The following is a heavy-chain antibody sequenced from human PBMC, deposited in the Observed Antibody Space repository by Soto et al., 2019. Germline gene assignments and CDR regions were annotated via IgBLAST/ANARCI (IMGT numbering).Heavy chain of an antibody. CDR1: GFTFSSYG. CDR3: ARAYVVPQHWEIIDY. J-gene: IGHJ4*02. D-gene: IGHD2-8*01. CDR2: IWYDGSNK. V-gene: IGHV3-33*01. Sequence: QVQLVESGGGVVQPGRSLRLPCAASGFTFSSYGMHWVRQAPGKGLEWVAVIWYDGSNKYYADSVKGRFTISRDNSKNTLYLQMNSLRAEDTAVYYCARAYVVPQHWEIIDYWGQGTLVTVSS.